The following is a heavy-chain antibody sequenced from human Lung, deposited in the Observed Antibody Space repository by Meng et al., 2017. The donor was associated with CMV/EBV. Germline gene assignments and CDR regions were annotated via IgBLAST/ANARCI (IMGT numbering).Heavy chain of an antibody. J-gene: IGHJ6*01. CDR1: GGSLGDYF. Sequence: SETLSLXCIVYGGSLGDYFWTWIRQPPGKGLEWIGETDHSGSTKYNPCLKSRATISDDASKNQLSLKLRSLTAADTAVYYCARMIMNNYDYHFAMDVWGQGTTVTVSS. V-gene: IGHV4-34*01. CDR3: ARMIMNNYDYHFAMDV. D-gene: IGHD3-16*01. CDR2: TDHSGST.